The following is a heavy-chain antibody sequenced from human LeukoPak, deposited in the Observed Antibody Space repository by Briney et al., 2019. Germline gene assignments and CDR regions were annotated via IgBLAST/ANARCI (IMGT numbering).Heavy chain of an antibody. CDR1: GYRFTSYW. D-gene: IGHD1-26*01. CDR2: IYPGDSDT. V-gene: IGHV5-51*01. CDR3: ARLEVGGSYGLAYYYGMDV. J-gene: IGHJ6*02. Sequence: PGESLKISCKGSGYRFTSYWIGWVRQMPGKGLEWMGIIYPGDSDTRYSPSFQGHVTISADKSISTAYLQWSSLKASDTAMYYCARLEVGGSYGLAYYYGMDVWGQGTTVTVSS.